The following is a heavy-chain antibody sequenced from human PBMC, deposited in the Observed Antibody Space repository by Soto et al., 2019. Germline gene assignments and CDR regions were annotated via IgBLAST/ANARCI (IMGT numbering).Heavy chain of an antibody. J-gene: IGHJ5*02. Sequence: SVKVSCKASGGTFSSYAISWVRQAPGQGLEWMGGIIPIFGTANYAQKFQGRVTITADESASTAYMELSSLRSEDTAVYYCAREAISAARLRAYNCFDPWGQGTLVTVSS. D-gene: IGHD6-13*01. CDR3: AREAISAARLRAYNCFDP. CDR1: GGTFSSYA. V-gene: IGHV1-69*13. CDR2: IIPIFGTA.